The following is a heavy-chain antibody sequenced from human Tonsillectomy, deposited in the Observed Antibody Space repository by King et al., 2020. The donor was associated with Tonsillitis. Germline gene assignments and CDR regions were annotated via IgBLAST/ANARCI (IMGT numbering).Heavy chain of an antibody. CDR2: IGAAGGSQ. D-gene: IGHD2-2*01. CDR1: GFTFGSFA. Sequence: QLVQSGGGLAQPGGSLRLSFVASGFTFGSFAMHWVRQAPGKGLDWVSEIGAAGGSQTYADSVKARFTIPRDNSDNTLDLQMNSLRVEDTAVYYCAKERDIVIAPNAHYGMDVWGQGTTVTVSS. CDR3: AKERDIVIAPNAHYGMDV. J-gene: IGHJ6*02. V-gene: IGHV3-23*04.